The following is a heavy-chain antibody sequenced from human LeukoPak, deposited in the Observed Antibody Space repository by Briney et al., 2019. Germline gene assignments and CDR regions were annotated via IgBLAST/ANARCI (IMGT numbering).Heavy chain of an antibody. CDR1: GFTFSSYE. CDR3: ARGRRDGYNGPWYLDL. CDR2: INHSGST. J-gene: IGHJ2*01. Sequence: GSLRLSCAASGFTFSSYEMNWVRQPPGKGLEWIGEINHSGSTNYNPSLKSRVTISVDTSKNQFSLMLSSVTAADTAVYFCARGRRDGYNGPWYLDLWGRGTLVTVSS. V-gene: IGHV4-34*01. D-gene: IGHD5-24*01.